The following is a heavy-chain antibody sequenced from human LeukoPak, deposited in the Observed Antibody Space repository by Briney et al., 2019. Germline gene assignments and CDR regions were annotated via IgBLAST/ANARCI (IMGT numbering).Heavy chain of an antibody. CDR1: GYTFTGYY. CDR3: ARWSGSGWYPSFDY. J-gene: IGHJ4*02. V-gene: IGHV1-2*02. Sequence: ASVKVSCKASGYTFTGYYMHWVRQAPGQGLEWMGWINPNSGGTNYAQKFQGRVTMTRDTSISTAYMELSRLRSDDTAVYYCARWSGSGWYPSFDYWGQGTLVTVSS. D-gene: IGHD6-19*01. CDR2: INPNSGGT.